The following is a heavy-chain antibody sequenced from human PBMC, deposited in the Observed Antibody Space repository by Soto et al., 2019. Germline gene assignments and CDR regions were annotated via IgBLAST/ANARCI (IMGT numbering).Heavy chain of an antibody. CDR2: VSGSSGST. D-gene: IGHD5-12*01. Sequence: EVQLLESGGGFIQPGGSLRLSCAASGFTFSMSAMIWVRQAPGKGLEWVSGVSGSSGSTYYADSVKGRFTISRDNSKNTLYLQMNSLRAEDTAIYYCAKVLSGYVGPCNYWGQGTLVTVSS. V-gene: IGHV3-23*01. CDR3: AKVLSGYVGPCNY. J-gene: IGHJ4*02. CDR1: GFTFSMSA.